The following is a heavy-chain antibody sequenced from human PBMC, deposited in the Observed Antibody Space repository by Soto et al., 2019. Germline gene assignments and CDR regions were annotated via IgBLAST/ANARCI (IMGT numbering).Heavy chain of an antibody. J-gene: IGHJ4*02. V-gene: IGHV1-69*02. CDR3: ARVRESTAAFDY. D-gene: IGHD2-8*02. Sequence: SVKVSCKASGGTFSSYTISWVRQAPGQGLEWMGRIIPILGIANYAQKFQGRVTITADKSISTAYLQWSSLKASDTAMYYCARVRESTAAFDYWGQGTLVTVSS. CDR2: IIPILGIA. CDR1: GGTFSSYT.